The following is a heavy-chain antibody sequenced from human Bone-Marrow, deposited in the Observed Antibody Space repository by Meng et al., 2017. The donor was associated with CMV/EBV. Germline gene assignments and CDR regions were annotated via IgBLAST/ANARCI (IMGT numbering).Heavy chain of an antibody. J-gene: IGHJ6*02. CDR1: GGSVSTVSFY. Sequence: SETLSLTCSVSGGSVSTVSFYWSWIRRPPGKGLEWLGYIHHSGYTNYAPSLKSRVTISLDTSKNQFSLTLSSVTAADTAEYYCARDLNGDGIYYFYGMDVWGQGTTVTVSS. D-gene: IGHD7-27*01. CDR3: ARDLNGDGIYYFYGMDV. V-gene: IGHV4-61*01. CDR2: IHHSGYT.